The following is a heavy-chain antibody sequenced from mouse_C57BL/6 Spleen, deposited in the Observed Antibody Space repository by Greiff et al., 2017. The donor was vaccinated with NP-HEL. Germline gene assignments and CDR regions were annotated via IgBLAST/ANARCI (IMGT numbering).Heavy chain of an antibody. D-gene: IGHD1-1*01. CDR1: GYTFTDYE. Sequence: VQLQQSGAELVRPGASVTLSCKASGYTFTDYEMHWVKQTPVHGLEWIGAIDPETGGTAYNQKFKGKAILTADKSSSTAYMELRSLTSEDSAVYYCTRSQRDYYYGSPLYAMDYWGQGTSVTVSS. CDR3: TRSQRDYYYGSPLYAMDY. CDR2: IDPETGGT. J-gene: IGHJ4*01. V-gene: IGHV1-15*01.